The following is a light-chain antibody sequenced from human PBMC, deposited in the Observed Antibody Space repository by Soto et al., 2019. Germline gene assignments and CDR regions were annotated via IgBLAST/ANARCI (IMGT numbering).Light chain of an antibody. V-gene: IGKV3-15*01. CDR1: QNIRNN. Sequence: EIVMTQSPATLSVSPGEIATLSFSSSQNIRNNLAWYQQKPGQAPRLLFSDTSTRATTVPARFNGSGSGTEFSLAISNLQSEDFAVYYCHQYNNWPLTFGGGTKVDIK. CDR3: HQYNNWPLT. J-gene: IGKJ4*01. CDR2: DTS.